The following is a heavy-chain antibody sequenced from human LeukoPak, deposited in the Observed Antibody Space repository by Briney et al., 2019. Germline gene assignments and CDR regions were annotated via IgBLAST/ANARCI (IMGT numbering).Heavy chain of an antibody. J-gene: IGHJ4*02. V-gene: IGHV3-33*01. CDR1: GFTFSSYG. Sequence: GRSLRLSCAASGFTFSSYGMQWVRQAPGKGLEWVAVIWYDGSNKYYADSVKGRFTISRDNSKNTLYLQMNSLRAEDTAVYYCAREVLSGYSSGWYRGFDYWGQGTLVTVSS. D-gene: IGHD6-19*01. CDR3: AREVLSGYSSGWYRGFDY. CDR2: IWYDGSNK.